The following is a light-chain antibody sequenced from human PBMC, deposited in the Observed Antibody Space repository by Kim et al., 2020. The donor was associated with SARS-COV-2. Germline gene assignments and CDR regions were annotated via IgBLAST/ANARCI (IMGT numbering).Light chain of an antibody. J-gene: IGKJ3*01. CDR3: QQSYITPFT. Sequence: ASVGNRVTITCRTSQTITSHLNWYQQKPGRAPKLLISAASTLQGGVPSRFSGSGSETDFTLTISSLQPEDFATYFCQQSYITPFTFGPGTKVDIK. CDR1: QTITSH. V-gene: IGKV1-39*01. CDR2: AAS.